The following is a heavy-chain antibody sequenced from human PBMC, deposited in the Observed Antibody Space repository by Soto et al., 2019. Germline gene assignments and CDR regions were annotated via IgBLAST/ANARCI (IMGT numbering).Heavy chain of an antibody. V-gene: IGHV3-23*01. CDR2: IAGSGGDI. Sequence: GGSLRLSCAASAFTFSSYAMAWVRQAPGKGLEWVSSIAGSGGDISHADSVKGRFTISKDNSKNTLYLQMDSLRAEDTAVYYCARDTDWGQGTLVTVSS. CDR3: ARDTD. CDR1: AFTFSSYA. J-gene: IGHJ4*02.